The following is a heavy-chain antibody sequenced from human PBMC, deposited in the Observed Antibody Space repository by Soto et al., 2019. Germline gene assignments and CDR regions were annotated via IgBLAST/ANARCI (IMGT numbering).Heavy chain of an antibody. J-gene: IGHJ4*02. D-gene: IGHD5-18*01. CDR1: GFTFSSYA. V-gene: IGHV3-30-3*01. Sequence: QVQLVESGGGVVQPGRSLRLSCAASGFTFSSYAMHWVRQAPGKGLEWVAVISYDGSNKYYADSVKGRFTISRHNSKNTLYLQMNSLRAEDTAVYYCARDRDVDTALYFDYWGQGTLVTVSS. CDR3: ARDRDVDTALYFDY. CDR2: ISYDGSNK.